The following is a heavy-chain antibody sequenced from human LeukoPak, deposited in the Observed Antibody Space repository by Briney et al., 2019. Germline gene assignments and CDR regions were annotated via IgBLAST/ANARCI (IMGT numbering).Heavy chain of an antibody. CDR1: GGTFSSYA. J-gene: IGHJ5*02. CDR3: ATTPRVTIFGVVIWWFDP. D-gene: IGHD3-3*01. V-gene: IGHV1-69*13. Sequence: SVKVSCKASGGTFSSYAISWVRQAPGQGLEWMGGIIPIFGTANYAQKFQGRVTITADESTSPAYMELSSLRSEDTAVYYCATTPRVTIFGVVIWWFDPWGQGTLVTVSS. CDR2: IIPIFGTA.